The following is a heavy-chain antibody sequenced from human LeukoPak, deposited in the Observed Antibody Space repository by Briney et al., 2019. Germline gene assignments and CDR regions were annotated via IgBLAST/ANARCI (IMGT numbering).Heavy chain of an antibody. J-gene: IGHJ4*02. CDR1: GYTFTSSS. D-gene: IGHD6-19*01. CDR3: ARSREQWLSFDY. CDR2: ISAYNGNT. Sequence: ASVKVSCKASGYTFTSSSISWVRQAPGQGLEWMGWISAYNGNTNYAQNLQGRVTMTTDTSTSTAYMELRSLRSGDTAVYYCARSREQWLSFDYWGQGTLVTVSS. V-gene: IGHV1-18*01.